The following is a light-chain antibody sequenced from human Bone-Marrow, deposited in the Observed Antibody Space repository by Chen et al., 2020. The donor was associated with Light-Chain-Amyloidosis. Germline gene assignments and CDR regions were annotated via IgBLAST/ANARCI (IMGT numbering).Light chain of an antibody. CDR1: QDISNY. V-gene: IGKV1-9*01. Sequence: DIQLTQSPSFLSASVGDRVSITCRASQDISNYLGWYQQRPGKAPKLLIRAASTLQSGVPSSFSGSGSGTEFTLTNRSLQPDDLATYYCEQLKSYPITFGQGTRLEIK. CDR2: AAS. J-gene: IGKJ5*01. CDR3: EQLKSYPIT.